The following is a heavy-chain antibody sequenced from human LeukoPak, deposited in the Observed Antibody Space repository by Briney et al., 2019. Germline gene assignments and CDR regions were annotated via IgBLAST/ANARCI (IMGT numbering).Heavy chain of an antibody. CDR3: ARDRYAGTTHFDAFDI. V-gene: IGHV1-69*06. D-gene: IGHD1-1*01. Sequence: SVKVSCKASGGSFSSYAISWVRQAPGEGLGWRGGMIPIFGTAKYAQKFQGRVTITADKFTSTAYMQLSSLRSEDPAVYYCARDRYAGTTHFDAFDIWGQGPMVTVSS. J-gene: IGHJ3*02. CDR1: GGSFSSYA. CDR2: MIPIFGTA.